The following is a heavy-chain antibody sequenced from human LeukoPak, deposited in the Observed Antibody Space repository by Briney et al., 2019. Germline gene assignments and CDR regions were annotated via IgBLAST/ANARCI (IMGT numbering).Heavy chain of an antibody. CDR3: ARFTPQGYGWGGYNRFDP. V-gene: IGHV4-59*01. CDR2: IYYSVST. Sequence: SETLSLTCTVSGGSISSYYWSWIRQPPGKGLEWIGYIYYSVSTNYNPSLKSRVTISVDTSKNQFSLNLTSVTAADTGVYYCARFTPQGYGWGGYNRFDPWGQGTPVTVSS. J-gene: IGHJ5*02. CDR1: GGSISSYY. D-gene: IGHD3-16*01.